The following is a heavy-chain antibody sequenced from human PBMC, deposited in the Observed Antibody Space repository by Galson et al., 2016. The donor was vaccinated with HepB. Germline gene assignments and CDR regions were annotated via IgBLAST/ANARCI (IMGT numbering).Heavy chain of an antibody. CDR2: VGTGHFT. J-gene: IGHJ3*02. Sequence: SLRLSCATSGFTFTDYPMTWVRQAPGKGLEWVSTVGTGHFTHYADSVKGRFIVSRDNSENTLYLRMNSLRADDTALYFCAREGYSSGHCGAFDIWGRGTVVAVSS. D-gene: IGHD6-19*01. CDR3: AREGYSSGHCGAFDI. CDR1: GFTFTDYP. V-gene: IGHV3-23*01.